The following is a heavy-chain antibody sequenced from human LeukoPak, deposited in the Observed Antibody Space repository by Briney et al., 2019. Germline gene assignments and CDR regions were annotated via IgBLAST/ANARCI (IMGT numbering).Heavy chain of an antibody. J-gene: IGHJ4*02. D-gene: IGHD2-2*03. CDR3: AKAGYCTSTSCPLDY. CDR2: ISGSSGST. Sequence: PGGSLRLSCAASGFTFSSYAMSWVRQAPWKGLEWVSVISGSSGSTYYADSVKGRFTISRDNSKNTLYLQMNSLRAEDTAVYYCAKAGYCTSTSCPLDYWGQGTLVTVSS. V-gene: IGHV3-23*01. CDR1: GFTFSSYA.